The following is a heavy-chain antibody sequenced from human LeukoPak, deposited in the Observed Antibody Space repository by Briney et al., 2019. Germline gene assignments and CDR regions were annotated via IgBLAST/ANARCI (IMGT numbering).Heavy chain of an antibody. CDR3: ARLMRWELLRSQDTEIDY. CDR2: INSDGSST. CDR1: GFTFSSYS. J-gene: IGHJ4*02. V-gene: IGHV3-74*01. D-gene: IGHD1-26*01. Sequence: PGGSLRLSCAASGFTFSSYSMNWVRQAPGKGLVWVSRINSDGSSTSYADSVKGRFTISRDNAKNTLYLQMNSLRAEDTAVYYCARLMRWELLRSQDTEIDYWGQGTLVTVSS.